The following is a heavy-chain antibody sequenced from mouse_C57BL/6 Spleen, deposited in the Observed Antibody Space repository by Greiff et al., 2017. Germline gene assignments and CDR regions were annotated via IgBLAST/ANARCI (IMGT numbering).Heavy chain of an antibody. D-gene: IGHD1-1*01. Sequence: EVHLVESGGGLVKPGGSLKLSCAASGFTFSSYAMSWVRQTPEKRLEWVATISDGGSYTYYPDNVKGRFTISRDNAKNNLYLQMSHLKSEDTAMYYCARDLGTTVVDWYFDVWGTGTTVTVSS. CDR3: ARDLGTTVVDWYFDV. J-gene: IGHJ1*03. CDR2: ISDGGSYT. V-gene: IGHV5-4*01. CDR1: GFTFSSYA.